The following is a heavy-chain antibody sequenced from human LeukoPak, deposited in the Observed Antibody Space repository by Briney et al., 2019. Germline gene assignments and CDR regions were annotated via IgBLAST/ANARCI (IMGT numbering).Heavy chain of an antibody. J-gene: IGHJ5*02. Sequence: SETLSLTCAVYGGSFSGYYWSWIRQPPGTGLEWIGEINHSGSTNYNPSLESRVTISVDTSKNQFSLKLSSVTAADTAVYYCASTTVVIAASWFDPWGQGTLVTVSS. V-gene: IGHV4-34*01. D-gene: IGHD2-15*01. CDR2: INHSGST. CDR1: GGSFSGYY. CDR3: ASTTVVIAASWFDP.